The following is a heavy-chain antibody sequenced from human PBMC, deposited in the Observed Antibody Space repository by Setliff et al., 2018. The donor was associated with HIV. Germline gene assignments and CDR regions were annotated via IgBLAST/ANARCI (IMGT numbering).Heavy chain of an antibody. D-gene: IGHD3-10*01. CDR1: GGSISGSYYY. CDR3: ARHGSNWFDP. CDR2: IYYSGST. J-gene: IGHJ5*02. V-gene: IGHV4-39*01. Sequence: NPSETLSLTCTVSGGSISGSYYYWGWIRQPPGKGLEWIGSIYYSGSTYYNPSLKSRVTISVDTSKNQFYLRLGSVTAADTAVYYCARHGSNWFDPWGQGTQVTVSS.